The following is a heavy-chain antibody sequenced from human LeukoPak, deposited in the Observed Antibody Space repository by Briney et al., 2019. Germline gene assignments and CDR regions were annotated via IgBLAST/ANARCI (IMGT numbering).Heavy chain of an antibody. CDR3: ARGLSIAAAGTGYAFDI. V-gene: IGHV4-34*01. Sequence: SETLSLTCAVYGGSFSGYYWSWIRQPPGKGLEMIGEINHSGSTNYNPSLKSRVTMSVDTSNNQFSLKVSSVTAADTAVYYCARGLSIAAAGTGYAFDIWGQGTMVTVSS. CDR2: INHSGST. J-gene: IGHJ3*02. CDR1: GGSFSGYY. D-gene: IGHD6-13*01.